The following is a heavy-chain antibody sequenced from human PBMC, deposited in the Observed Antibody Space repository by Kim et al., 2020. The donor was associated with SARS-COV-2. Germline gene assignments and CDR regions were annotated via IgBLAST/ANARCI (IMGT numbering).Heavy chain of an antibody. D-gene: IGHD5-18*01. CDR2: INHSGST. V-gene: IGHV4-34*01. J-gene: IGHJ4*02. CDR3: ARERGYSYGYDANHFDY. Sequence: SETLSLTCAVYGGSFSGYYWSWIRQPPGKGLEWIGEINHSGSTNYNPSLKSRVTISVDTSKNQLSLKLSSVTAADTAVYYCARERGYSYGYDANHFDYWGQGTLVTVSS. CDR1: GGSFSGYY.